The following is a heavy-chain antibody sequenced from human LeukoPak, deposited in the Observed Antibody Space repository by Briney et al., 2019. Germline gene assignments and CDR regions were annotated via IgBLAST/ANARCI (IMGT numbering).Heavy chain of an antibody. CDR1: GGSISSYY. J-gene: IGHJ4*02. D-gene: IGHD3-10*01. V-gene: IGHV4-59*08. CDR3: ARQDDYYGSGSYRFDY. CDR2: IYYSGST. Sequence: SETLSLTCTVSGGSISSYYWSWIRQPPGKGLEWIGYIYYSGSTNYNPSLKSRVTISVDTSKNQFSLKLSSVTAADTAVYYCARQDDYYGSGSYRFDYWGQGTLVTVSS.